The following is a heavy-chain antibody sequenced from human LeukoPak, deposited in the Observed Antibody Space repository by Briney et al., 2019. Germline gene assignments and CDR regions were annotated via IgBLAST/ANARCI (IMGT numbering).Heavy chain of an antibody. Sequence: GGSLRLSCAASGFTFSSYGMHWVRQAPGKGLEWVAVIWYDGSNKYYADSVKGRFTISRDNSKNTLYLQMNSLRAEDTAVYYCAGGAVGPYSSGWYGGYYYYGMDVWGQGTTVTVSS. CDR1: GFTFSSYG. CDR2: IWYDGSNK. V-gene: IGHV3-33*01. CDR3: AGGAVGPYSSGWYGGYYYYGMDV. J-gene: IGHJ6*02. D-gene: IGHD6-19*01.